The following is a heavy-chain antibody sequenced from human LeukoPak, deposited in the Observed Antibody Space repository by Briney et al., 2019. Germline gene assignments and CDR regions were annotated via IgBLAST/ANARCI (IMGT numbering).Heavy chain of an antibody. CDR1: GFTFSSYG. J-gene: IGHJ4*02. D-gene: IGHD6-19*01. Sequence: PGGFLRLSCAASGFTFSSYGMHWVRQAPGKGLEWVAVISYDGSNKYYADSVKGRFTISRDNSKNTLFLQMNSLRAEDTAMYYCARDSSSGWYHDYWGQGTLVTVSS. CDR2: ISYDGSNK. V-gene: IGHV3-30*03. CDR3: ARDSSSGWYHDY.